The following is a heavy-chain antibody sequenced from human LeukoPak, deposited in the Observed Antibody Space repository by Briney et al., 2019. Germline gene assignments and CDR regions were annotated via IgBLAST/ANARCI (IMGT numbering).Heavy chain of an antibody. CDR2: ISDAGSEK. D-gene: IGHD5-24*01. J-gene: IGHJ4*02. Sequence: GGSLRLSCAASGFTFSKYGVHWVRQAPGKRLEWVAVISDAGSEKYYADSVKGRFTISRDNSKNTVYLQMNSLRPEDTAVYYCAKNSGRDGYNDYFDYWGQGTLVTVSS. V-gene: IGHV3-30*18. CDR3: AKNSGRDGYNDYFDY. CDR1: GFTFSKYG.